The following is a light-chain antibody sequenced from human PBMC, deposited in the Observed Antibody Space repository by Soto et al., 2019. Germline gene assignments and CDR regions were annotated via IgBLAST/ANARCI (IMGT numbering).Light chain of an antibody. V-gene: IGLV2-14*03. CDR1: PSDIGAYNY. CDR3: GSYTSSSTLMI. J-gene: IGLJ2*01. CDR2: DVT. Sequence: QSALTQPASVSGSPGQSITISCSGTPSDIGAYNYVSWYQHLPGKAPKVIIYDVTNRPSGVSSRFSGSKSGITASLTISGLQADDEANYYCGSYTSSSTLMIFGGGTKLTVL.